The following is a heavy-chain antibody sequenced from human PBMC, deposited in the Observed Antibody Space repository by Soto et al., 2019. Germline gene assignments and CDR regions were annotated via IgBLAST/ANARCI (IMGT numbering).Heavy chain of an antibody. CDR3: AKESPTSGSYYNSLPYGGIDY. D-gene: IGHD3-10*01. J-gene: IGHJ4*02. CDR1: GFTFSSYA. CDR2: ISGSGGST. V-gene: IGHV3-23*01. Sequence: GGSLRLSCAASGFTFSSYAMSWVRQAPGKGLEWVSAISGSGGSTYYADSVKGRFTISRDNSKNTLYLQMNSLRAEDTAVYYCAKESPTSGSYYNSLPYGGIDYWGQGTLVTVSS.